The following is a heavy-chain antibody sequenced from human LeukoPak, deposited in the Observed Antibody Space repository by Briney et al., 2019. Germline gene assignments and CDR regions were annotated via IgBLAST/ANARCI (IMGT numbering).Heavy chain of an antibody. CDR1: GFTFSSYA. CDR2: ISYDGSNK. Sequence: GGSLRLSCAASGFTFSSYAMHWVRQAPGKGLEWVAVISYDGSNKYYADSVKGRFTISRDNSKNTLYLQMNSLRAEDTVMYYCARDEGRGVTNLWGQGTLVTVSS. V-gene: IGHV3-30-3*01. D-gene: IGHD3-10*01. CDR3: ARDEGRGVTNL. J-gene: IGHJ4*02.